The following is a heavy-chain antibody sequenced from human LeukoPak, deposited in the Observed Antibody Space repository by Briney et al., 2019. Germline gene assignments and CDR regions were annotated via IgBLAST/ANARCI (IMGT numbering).Heavy chain of an antibody. CDR1: GYTFTTYW. D-gene: IGHD6-13*01. CDR3: VRHGLGSSWFGFDY. V-gene: IGHV5-51*01. Sequence: SGESLKISCKGSGYTFTTYWIGWVRQMPGKGLEWMGIIYPGDSDPRYSPSFQGQVTISADKSIGTAYLQWSSLKASDSATYYCVRHGLGSSWFGFDYWGQGTLVTVSS. CDR2: IYPGDSDP. J-gene: IGHJ4*02.